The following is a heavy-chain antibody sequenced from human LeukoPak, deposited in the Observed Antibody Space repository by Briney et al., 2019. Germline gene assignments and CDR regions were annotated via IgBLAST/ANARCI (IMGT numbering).Heavy chain of an antibody. D-gene: IGHD3-3*01. Sequence: GGSLRLSCAASGFTFSSYAMSWVRQAPGKGLEWVSAISGSGGSIYYADSVKGRFTISRDNAKNSLYLQMNSLRDEDTAVYYCARRPPDYDFWSGYYTEVYYFDYWGQGTLVTVSS. CDR2: ISGSGGSI. CDR1: GFTFSSYA. V-gene: IGHV3-23*01. J-gene: IGHJ4*02. CDR3: ARRPPDYDFWSGYYTEVYYFDY.